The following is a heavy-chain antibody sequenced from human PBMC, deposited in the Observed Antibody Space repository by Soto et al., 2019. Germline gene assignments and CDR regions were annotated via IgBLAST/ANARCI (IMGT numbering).Heavy chain of an antibody. CDR3: AKDNSPYYDILTGYRPRVRFDP. D-gene: IGHD3-9*01. CDR2: INHSGST. Sequence: SETLSLTCAVYGGSFSGYYWSWIRQPPGKGLEWIGEINHSGSTNYNPSLKSRVTISVDTSKNQFSLKLSSVTAADTAVYYCAKDNSPYYDILTGYRPRVRFDPWGQGTLVTVSS. V-gene: IGHV4-34*01. CDR1: GGSFSGYY. J-gene: IGHJ5*02.